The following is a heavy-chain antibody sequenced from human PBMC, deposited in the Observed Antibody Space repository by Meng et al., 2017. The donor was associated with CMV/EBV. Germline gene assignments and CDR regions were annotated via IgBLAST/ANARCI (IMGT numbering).Heavy chain of an antibody. J-gene: IGHJ5*02. CDR1: CDHVSSNSAV. CDR3: ARDPHSSSWYGWFDP. Sequence: PQLVKPSQTLSLTGAISCDHVSSNSAVWNWIRQSPSRGLERLGRTYYRSKWYNDYAVSVKSRIPINPDTSKNQFSLQLNSVTPEDTAVYYCARDPHSSSWYGWFDPWGQGTLVTVSS. V-gene: IGHV6-1*01. CDR2: TYYRSKWYN. D-gene: IGHD6-13*01.